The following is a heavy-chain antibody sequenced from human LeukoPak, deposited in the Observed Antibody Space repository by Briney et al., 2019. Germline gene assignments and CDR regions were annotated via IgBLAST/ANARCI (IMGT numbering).Heavy chain of an antibody. J-gene: IGHJ6*03. CDR3: ARDPYSGSYGNYYYYFMDV. CDR2: IRFDGGDD. CDR1: GFTFSDYG. Sequence: GGSLRLSCAASGFTFSDYGMHWVRQAPGKGLEWVTFIRFDGGDDFYADSVRGRFTIFRDNAKNSLYMQMNSLRAEDTAVYYCARDPYSGSYGNYYYYFMDVWGKGTTVTISS. D-gene: IGHD1-26*01. V-gene: IGHV3-30*02.